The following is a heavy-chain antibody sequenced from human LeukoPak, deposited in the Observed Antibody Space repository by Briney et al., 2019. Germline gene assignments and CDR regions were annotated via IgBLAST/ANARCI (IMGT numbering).Heavy chain of an antibody. CDR2: ISYDGSNK. Sequence: GGSLRLSCAASGFTFSSYGIHRVRQAPGKGLEWVAGISYDGSNKYYTDSVNGPFTISRDNSKHALFLQMNSLRAEDTAVYYCAKEGYYGSGSFPDYWGQGTLVTVSS. D-gene: IGHD3-10*01. V-gene: IGHV3-30*18. J-gene: IGHJ4*02. CDR3: AKEGYYGSGSFPDY. CDR1: GFTFSSYG.